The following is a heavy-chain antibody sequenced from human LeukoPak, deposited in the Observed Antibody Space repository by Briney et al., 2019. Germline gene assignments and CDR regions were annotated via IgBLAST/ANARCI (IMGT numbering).Heavy chain of an antibody. D-gene: IGHD5-24*01. V-gene: IGHV1-69*04. Sequence: SVKVSCKASGGTFSSYAVSWVRQAPGQGLEWLGRIIPILDIADYAQKFQGRVTITADKPTSTAYMELTSLGSEDTAVYYCAREEMATPYFDYWGQGPLVTVSS. CDR2: IIPILDIA. CDR1: GGTFSSYA. CDR3: AREEMATPYFDY. J-gene: IGHJ4*02.